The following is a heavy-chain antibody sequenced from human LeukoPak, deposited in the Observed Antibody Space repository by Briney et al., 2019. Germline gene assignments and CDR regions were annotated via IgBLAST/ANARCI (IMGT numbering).Heavy chain of an antibody. J-gene: IGHJ6*03. CDR3: AMEALVTYYYGSGSYYYYYYMDV. D-gene: IGHD3-10*01. CDR2: IYTSGST. CDR1: GGSISSYY. V-gene: IGHV4-4*07. Sequence: SETLSLTCTVSGGSISSYYWSWIRQPAGKGLEWIGRIYTSGSTNYNPSLKSRVTMSVDTSKNQFSLKLSSVTAADTAVYYCAMEALVTYYYGSGSYYYYYYMDVWGKGTTVTISS.